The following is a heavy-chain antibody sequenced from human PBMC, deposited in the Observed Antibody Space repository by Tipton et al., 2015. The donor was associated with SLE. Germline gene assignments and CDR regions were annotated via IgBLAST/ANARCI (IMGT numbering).Heavy chain of an antibody. CDR1: GYSFTSYW. CDR2: IYPGDSDT. CDR3: ARRGYCSSTSCGAYFQH. V-gene: IGHV5-51*03. D-gene: IGHD2-2*01. J-gene: IGHJ1*01. Sequence: QVVQSGAEVKKPGESLKISCKGSGYSFTSYWIGWVRQMPGKGLEWMGIIYPGDSDTRYSPSFQGQVTISADKSISIAYLQWSSLKASDTAMYYCARRGYCSSTSCGAYFQHWGQGTLVTVSS.